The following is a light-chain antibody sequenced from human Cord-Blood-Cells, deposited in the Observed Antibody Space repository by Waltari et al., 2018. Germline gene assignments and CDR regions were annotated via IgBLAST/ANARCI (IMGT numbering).Light chain of an antibody. CDR2: DVS. V-gene: IGLV2-14*01. CDR3: SSYTRSSTLYV. Sequence: QSALTQPASVSGSPGQSITISCTGTSSDVGGYNDVSWYPQHPGKAPKLMIYDVSNRPSGVSNRFSGSKSGNTAARTISGLQAEDESDYYCSSYTRSSTLYVFGTGTKVTVL. J-gene: IGLJ1*01. CDR1: SSDVGGYND.